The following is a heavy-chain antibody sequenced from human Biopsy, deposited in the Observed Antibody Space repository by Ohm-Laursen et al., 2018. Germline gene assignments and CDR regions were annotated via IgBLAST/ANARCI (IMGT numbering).Heavy chain of an antibody. CDR2: IYYSGST. V-gene: IGHV4-59*01. Sequence: SETLSLTCPVSGGSICSDYWSWIRQTPGMGLDWIGYIYYSGSTNYNPSLKSRVTISVDTSKNQFSLMLNSVTAADTAVYYCARATNSTGWPYYYFYGMDVWGQGTTVTVSS. D-gene: IGHD2/OR15-2a*01. J-gene: IGHJ6*02. CDR1: GGSICSDY. CDR3: ARATNSTGWPYYYFYGMDV.